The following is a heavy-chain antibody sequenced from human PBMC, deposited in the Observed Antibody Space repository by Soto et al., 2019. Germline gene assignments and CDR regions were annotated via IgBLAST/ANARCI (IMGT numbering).Heavy chain of an antibody. J-gene: IGHJ5*02. CDR1: GGSFSGYY. D-gene: IGHD3-10*01. V-gene: IGHV4-34*01. CDR2: INHSGGT. Sequence: SETLSLTCAVYGGSFSGYYWSWIRQPPGKGLEWIGEINHSGGTNYNPSLKSRVTISVDTSKNQFSLKLSSVTAADTAVYYCARATLKTMVRGVMPFLRRLNWFDPWGQGTLVTVSS. CDR3: ARATLKTMVRGVMPFLRRLNWFDP.